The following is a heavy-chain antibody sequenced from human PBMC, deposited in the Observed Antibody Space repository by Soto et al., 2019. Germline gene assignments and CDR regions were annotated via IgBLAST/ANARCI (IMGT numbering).Heavy chain of an antibody. J-gene: IGHJ6*02. D-gene: IGHD3-10*01. CDR1: GLTFSSYS. CDR2: ISSSSSYI. Sequence: PGGSLRLSCAASGLTFSSYSMNWVRQAPGKGLEWVSSISSSSSYIYYADSVKGRFTISRDNAKNSLYLQMNSLRAEDTAVYYCASVPWFGESLHGMDVWGQGTTVTVSS. CDR3: ASVPWFGESLHGMDV. V-gene: IGHV3-21*01.